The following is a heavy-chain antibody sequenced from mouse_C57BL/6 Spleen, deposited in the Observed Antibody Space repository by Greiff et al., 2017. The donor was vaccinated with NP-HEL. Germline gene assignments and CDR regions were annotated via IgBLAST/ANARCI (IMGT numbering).Heavy chain of an antibody. CDR3: AREDYGSSYEGFAY. CDR2: IYPGSGST. Sequence: VQLQQPGAELVKPGASVKMSCKASGYTFTSYWITWVKQRPGQGLEWIGDIYPGSGSTNYNEKFKSKATLTVDTSSSTAYMQLSSLTSEDSAVYYCAREDYGSSYEGFAYWGQGTLVTVSA. CDR1: GYTFTSYW. V-gene: IGHV1-55*01. D-gene: IGHD1-1*01. J-gene: IGHJ3*01.